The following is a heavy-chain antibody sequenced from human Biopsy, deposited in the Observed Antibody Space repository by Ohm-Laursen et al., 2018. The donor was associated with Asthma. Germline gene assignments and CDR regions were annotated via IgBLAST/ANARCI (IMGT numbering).Heavy chain of an antibody. CDR1: GYTFNRAV. CDR2: SSVYNGNT. D-gene: IGHD4-23*01. J-gene: IGHJ6*02. CDR3: ARAVDSSNYYGIDV. Sequence: GASVKVSCKTSGYTFNRAVITGVGQAPAQGLEWMGWSSVYNGNTKVAKKLQDRVTMITDTSTSTAYMELRSLRSDDTAVYFCARAVDSSNYYGIDVWGQGTTVPVS. V-gene: IGHV1-18*01.